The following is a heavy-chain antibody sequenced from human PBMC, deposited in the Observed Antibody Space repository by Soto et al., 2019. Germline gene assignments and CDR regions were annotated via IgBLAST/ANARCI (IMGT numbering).Heavy chain of an antibody. CDR2: VYYTGST. J-gene: IGHJ5*02. CDR1: GGSFSAYY. D-gene: IGHD2-21*02. V-gene: IGHV4-30-4*01. Sequence: SETLSLTCAVYGGSFSAYYWSWIRQPPGKGLEWIGYVYYTGSTYYNPSLMSRLTISVDTSKNQFSLKLTSVTAAETAVYYCVRTARQGAVAPHWFDRWGQGTQVTVSS. CDR3: VRTARQGAVAPHWFDR.